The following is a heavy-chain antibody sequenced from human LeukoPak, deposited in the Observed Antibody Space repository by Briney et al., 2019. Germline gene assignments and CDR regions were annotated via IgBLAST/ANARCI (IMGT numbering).Heavy chain of an antibody. J-gene: IGHJ3*02. CDR3: AKVSSYDSSGPLFGI. V-gene: IGHV3-30*18. D-gene: IGHD3-22*01. Sequence: GGSLRLSCAASGFTFSSYGMHWVRQAPGKGLEWVAVISYDGSNKYYADSVKGRFTISRDNSKNTLYLQMNSLRAEDTAVYYCAKVSSYDSSGPLFGIWGQGTMVTVSS. CDR1: GFTFSSYG. CDR2: ISYDGSNK.